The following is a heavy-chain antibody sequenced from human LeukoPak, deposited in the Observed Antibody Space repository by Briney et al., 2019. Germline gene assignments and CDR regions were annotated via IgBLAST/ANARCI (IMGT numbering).Heavy chain of an antibody. D-gene: IGHD2-8*01. V-gene: IGHV1-3*01. J-gene: IGHJ5*02. CDR2: MNPSNGNT. Sequence: ASVKVSCKASGYTFTSYGILWVRQAPGQRLEWMGWMNPSNGNTKYSEKFQGGVSISRDTSATTAYMELSSLRSEDTAVYYCARVGVGPWGQGTLVTVSS. CDR1: GYTFTSYG. CDR3: ARVGVGP.